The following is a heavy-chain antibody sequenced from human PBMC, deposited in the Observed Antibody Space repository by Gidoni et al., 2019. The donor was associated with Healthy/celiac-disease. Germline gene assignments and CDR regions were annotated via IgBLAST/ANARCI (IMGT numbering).Heavy chain of an antibody. J-gene: IGHJ4*02. CDR3: AKDSGSYRGDFDY. D-gene: IGHD1-26*01. V-gene: IGHV3-9*01. Sequence: CAASVKGRFTISRDNAKNSLYLQMNSLRAEDTALYYCAKDSGSYRGDFDYWGQGTLVTVSS.